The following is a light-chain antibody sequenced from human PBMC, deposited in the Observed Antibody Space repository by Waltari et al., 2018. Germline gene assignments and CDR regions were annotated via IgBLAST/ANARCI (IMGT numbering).Light chain of an antibody. Sequence: DIQMTQSPSTLSASVGDRVTITCRASQSISSWLGWYQQKPGKAPKLLIYKASSLESGVPSRFSGSGSGTEFTLTISSLQPDDFATYYCQQYNTQYTFGQGTKLEIK. J-gene: IGKJ2*01. CDR2: KAS. CDR1: QSISSW. V-gene: IGKV1-5*03. CDR3: QQYNTQYT.